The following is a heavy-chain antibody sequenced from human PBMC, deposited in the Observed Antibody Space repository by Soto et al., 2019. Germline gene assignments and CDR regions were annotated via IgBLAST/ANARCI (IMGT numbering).Heavy chain of an antibody. CDR3: ARGDSGSYYYYYGMDV. J-gene: IGHJ6*02. CDR2: IYYSGST. D-gene: IGHD1-26*01. CDR1: GGSVSSGSYY. V-gene: IGHV4-61*01. Sequence: QVQLQESGPGLVKPSETLSLTCTVSGGSVSSGSYYWSWIRQPPGKGLEWIGYIYYSGSTNYNPSLKSRVPISVDTFKNQFSLKLSSVTAADTAVYYCARGDSGSYYYYYGMDVWGQGTTVTVSS.